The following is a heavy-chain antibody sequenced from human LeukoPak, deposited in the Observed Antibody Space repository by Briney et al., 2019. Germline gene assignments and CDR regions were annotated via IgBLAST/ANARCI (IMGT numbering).Heavy chain of an antibody. V-gene: IGHV3-23*01. J-gene: IGHJ4*02. CDR2: ISGSGGST. Sequence: PGGSLRLSCAASGFTFSSYAMSWLRQAPGKGLESVSAISGSGGSTYYADSVKGRFTISRDNSKNTLYLQMNSLRAEDTAVYYCATSPRGWYYFDYWGQGTLVTVSS. D-gene: IGHD2-15*01. CDR3: ATSPRGWYYFDY. CDR1: GFTFSSYA.